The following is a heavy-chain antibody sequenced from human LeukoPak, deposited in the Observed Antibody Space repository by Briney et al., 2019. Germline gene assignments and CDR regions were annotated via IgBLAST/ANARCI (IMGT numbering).Heavy chain of an antibody. CDR2: IDSGGSST. D-gene: IGHD3-10*01. V-gene: IGHV3-74*01. CDR3: ARDTGT. J-gene: IGHJ5*02. Sequence: GGSLRLSCAASGFTLRSYWMYWVRHAPGKGLVGVSRIDSGGSSTIYADSVKGRFTISRDNAKNMLYLQMNSLRVEDTAVYYCARDTGTWGQGALVTVSS. CDR1: GFTLRSYW.